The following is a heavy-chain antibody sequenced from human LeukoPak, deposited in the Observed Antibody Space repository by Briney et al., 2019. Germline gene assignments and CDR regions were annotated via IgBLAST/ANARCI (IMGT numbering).Heavy chain of an antibody. CDR2: INPNSGGT. Sequence: ASVKVSCKASGYTFTGYYMHWVRQAPGQGLEWMGWINPNSGGTNYAQKFQGRVTMTRDTSINTAYMDLSRLRSDDTAVYYCARDNSVGDIAWWFDPWGQGTLVTVST. D-gene: IGHD3-10*01. CDR1: GYTFTGYY. CDR3: ARDNSVGDIAWWFDP. J-gene: IGHJ5*02. V-gene: IGHV1-2*02.